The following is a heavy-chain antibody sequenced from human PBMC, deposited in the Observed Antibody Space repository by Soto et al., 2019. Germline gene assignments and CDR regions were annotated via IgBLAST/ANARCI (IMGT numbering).Heavy chain of an antibody. CDR1: GFTFSSYA. V-gene: IGHV3-23*01. CDR3: ATSAQADNTYFDP. D-gene: IGHD1-1*01. Sequence: GGSLRLSCVASGFTFSSYALNWVRQAPGRGLEWVSAISGSGGTTYYADSVKGRFTISRDNSKNTLFLQMNSLRAEDAAIYYCATSAQADNTYFDPWGQGTLVTVSS. J-gene: IGHJ5*02. CDR2: ISGSGGTT.